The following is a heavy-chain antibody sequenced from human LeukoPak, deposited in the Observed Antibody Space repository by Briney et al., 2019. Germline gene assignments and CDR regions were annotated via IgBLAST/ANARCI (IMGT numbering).Heavy chain of an antibody. Sequence: GGSLRLSCAASGFTFSSYGMHWVRQAPGKGLEWVAVIWYDGSNKYYADSVKGRFTISRDNSKNTLYLQMNSLRAEDTAVYYCARDKGSLNGPLDYWGQGTLVTVSS. V-gene: IGHV3-33*01. CDR2: IWYDGSNK. CDR3: ARDKGSLNGPLDY. J-gene: IGHJ4*02. CDR1: GFTFSSYG.